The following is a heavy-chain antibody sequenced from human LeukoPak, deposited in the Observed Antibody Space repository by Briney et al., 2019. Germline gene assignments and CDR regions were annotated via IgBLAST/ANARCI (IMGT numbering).Heavy chain of an antibody. CDR3: TGNYYGSGSYADFDY. CDR2: IRSTANGYAT. CDR1: GVTFSGSA. D-gene: IGHD3-10*01. J-gene: IGHJ4*02. Sequence: GGSLRLSCAASGVTFSGSALHWVRQASGKWLEWVGRIRSTANGYATAYAASVKGRFTISRDDAKNTAYLKMDSLKTEDTAVYYCTGNYYGSGSYADFDYWGQGTLVTVSS. V-gene: IGHV3-73*01.